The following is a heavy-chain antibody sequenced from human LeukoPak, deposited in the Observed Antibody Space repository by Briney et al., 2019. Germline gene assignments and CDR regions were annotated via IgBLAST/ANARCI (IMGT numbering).Heavy chain of an antibody. D-gene: IGHD3-3*01. Sequence: PSETLSLTCTVSGGSISSYYWSWIRQPPGKGLEWIGYIYYSGSTNYNPSLKSRVTISVDTSKNQFSLKLSSVTAADTAVYYCVGGYYDFWSGYYTGDYWGQGTLVTVSS. CDR1: GGSISSYY. V-gene: IGHV4-59*01. J-gene: IGHJ4*02. CDR2: IYYSGST. CDR3: VGGYYDFWSGYYTGDY.